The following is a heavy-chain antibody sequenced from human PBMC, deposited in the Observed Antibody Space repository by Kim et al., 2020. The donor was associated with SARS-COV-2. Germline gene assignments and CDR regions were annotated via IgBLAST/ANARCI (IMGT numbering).Heavy chain of an antibody. CDR2: INPANGHT. J-gene: IGHJ1*01. CDR1: GYTFTDYA. V-gene: IGHV1-3*01. Sequence: ASVKVSCKASGYTFTDYAMHWVRQAPGQSLEWVGWINPANGHTKYLQKFQGRVTLTRDTSASTAYMEVYRLRSEDTAVYYCARDETDWGQGTLVTVSS. CDR3: ARDETD.